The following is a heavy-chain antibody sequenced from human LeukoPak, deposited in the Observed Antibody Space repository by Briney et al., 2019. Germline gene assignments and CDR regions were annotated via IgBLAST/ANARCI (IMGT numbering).Heavy chain of an antibody. J-gene: IGHJ6*02. CDR1: GGTFSSYA. D-gene: IGHD2-15*01. CDR3: ARMASSYCSAGRCYSLVHYYYYGMDV. Sequence: GASVKVSCKASGGTFSSYAISWVRQAPGQGLEWMGRIIPILGIANYAQKFQGRVTITADKSTSTAYLELSSLRSEAPAVYSCARMASSYCSAGRCYSLVHYYYYGMDVWGQGTTVPVSS. V-gene: IGHV1-69*04. CDR2: IIPILGIA.